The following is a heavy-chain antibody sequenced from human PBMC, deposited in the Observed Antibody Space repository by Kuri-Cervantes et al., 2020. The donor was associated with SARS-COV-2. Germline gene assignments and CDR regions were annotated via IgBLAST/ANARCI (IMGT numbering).Heavy chain of an antibody. D-gene: IGHD3-3*01. CDR1: GFTFSNAW. J-gene: IGHJ4*02. CDR3: AREIITIFGVNFDY. CDR2: IKQDGSEK. V-gene: IGHV3-7*01. Sequence: GESLKISCAASGFTFSNAWMSWARQAPGKGLEWVANIKQDGSEKYYVDSVKGRFTISRDNAKNSLYLQMNSLRAEDTAVYYCAREIITIFGVNFDYWGQGTLVTVSS.